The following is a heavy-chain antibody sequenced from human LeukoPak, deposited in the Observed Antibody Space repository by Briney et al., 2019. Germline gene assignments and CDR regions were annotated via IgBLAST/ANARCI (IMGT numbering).Heavy chain of an antibody. CDR1: GFTFNNYG. J-gene: IGHJ4*02. V-gene: IGHV3-33*01. D-gene: IGHD2-15*01. CDR3: ARTDCSGGTCYSLGGY. CDR2: IWRDGDNK. Sequence: GRSLRLSCAASGFTFNNYGMHWVRQAPGKGLEWVAVIWRDGDNKYYVDSVKGRFTISRDNSKNTLYLQMNSLRVEDTAVYYCARTDCSGGTCYSLGGYWGQGTLVTVSS.